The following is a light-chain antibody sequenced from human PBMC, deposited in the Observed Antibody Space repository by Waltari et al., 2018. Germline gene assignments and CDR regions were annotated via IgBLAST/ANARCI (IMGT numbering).Light chain of an antibody. CDR1: RSISRW. J-gene: IGKJ4*01. CDR2: KSY. CDR3: QEYSTSSLS. V-gene: IGKV1-5*03. Sequence: DIQMTQSPSLLSASVGDSVTITCRASRSISRWLAWYQQKPGQAPKMLIYKSYNLDSGVPSRFSGRGSGTEFTLTISSLQPDDFATYYCQEYSTSSLSFAGGTKVDI.